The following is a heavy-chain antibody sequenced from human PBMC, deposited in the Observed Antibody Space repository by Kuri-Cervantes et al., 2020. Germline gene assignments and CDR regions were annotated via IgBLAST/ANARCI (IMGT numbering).Heavy chain of an antibody. CDR3: ARTYYYGSGTGY. D-gene: IGHD3-10*01. Sequence: SETLSLTCTVSGGSISSGGYYWSWIRQPPGKGLEWIGEIYHSGSTNYNPSLKSRVTISVDKSKNQFSLKLSSVTAADTAVYYCARTYYYGSGTGYWGQGTLVTVSS. CDR2: IYHSGST. J-gene: IGHJ4*02. V-gene: IGHV4-39*07. CDR1: GGSISSGGYY.